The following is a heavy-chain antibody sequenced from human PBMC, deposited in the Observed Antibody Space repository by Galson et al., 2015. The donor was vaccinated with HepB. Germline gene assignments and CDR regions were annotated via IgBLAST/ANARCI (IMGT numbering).Heavy chain of an antibody. CDR3: ARGGFWSGYEVGP. CDR1: GYTFTSYA. Sequence: SVKVSCKASGYTFTSYAMNWVRQAPGQRLEWMGWINAGNGNTKYSQKFQGRVTITRDTSASTAYMELSSLRSEDTAVYYCARGGFWSGYEVGPWGQGTLVTVSS. J-gene: IGHJ5*02. CDR2: INAGNGNT. V-gene: IGHV1-3*01. D-gene: IGHD3-3*01.